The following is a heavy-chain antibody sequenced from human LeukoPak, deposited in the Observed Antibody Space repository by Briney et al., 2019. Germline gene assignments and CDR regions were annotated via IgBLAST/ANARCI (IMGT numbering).Heavy chain of an antibody. CDR1: GFTFSSYA. CDR3: AKDPYSSGPYNWFDP. J-gene: IGHJ5*02. V-gene: IGHV3-23*01. D-gene: IGHD6-19*01. CDR2: ISGSGDST. Sequence: GGSLRLSCAASGFTFSSYAMTWVRQAPGKGLEWVSAISGSGDSTYYADSVKGLFTISRDNSKNTLYLQMNRLRAEDTAVYYCAKDPYSSGPYNWFDPWGQGTLVTVSS.